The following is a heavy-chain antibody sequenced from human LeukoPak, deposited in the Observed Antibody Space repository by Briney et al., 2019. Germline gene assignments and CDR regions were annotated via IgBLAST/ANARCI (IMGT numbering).Heavy chain of an antibody. CDR3: ARDRLYHYDSGSPLTYDGFDI. CDR2: IWYDGSNK. Sequence: PGGSLRLSCAASGFTFRSYAMHWVRQAPGKWLEWVAVIWYDGSNKYYEDSVKGGFTISRDNSKNTLYLQMNSLRAEDTAVYHCARDRLYHYDSGSPLTYDGFDIWGQGTMVTVSS. CDR1: GFTFRSYA. J-gene: IGHJ3*02. D-gene: IGHD3-10*01. V-gene: IGHV3-33*01.